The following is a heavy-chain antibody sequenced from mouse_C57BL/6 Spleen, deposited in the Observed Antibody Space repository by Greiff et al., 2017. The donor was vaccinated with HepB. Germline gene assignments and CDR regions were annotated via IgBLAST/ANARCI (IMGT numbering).Heavy chain of an antibody. J-gene: IGHJ1*03. D-gene: IGHD1-1*01. CDR3: SRSLYYGSSYEWYFDV. CDR2: IHPNSGST. Sequence: VQLQQPGAELVKPGASVKLSCKASGYTFTSYWMHWVKQRPGQGLEWIGMIHPNSGSTNYNEKFKSKATLTVDKSSSTAYMQLSSLTSEDSAVYYCSRSLYYGSSYEWYFDVWGTGTTVTVSP. V-gene: IGHV1-64*01. CDR1: GYTFTSYW.